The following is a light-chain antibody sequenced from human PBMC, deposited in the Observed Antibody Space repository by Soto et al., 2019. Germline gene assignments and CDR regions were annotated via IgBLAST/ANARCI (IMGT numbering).Light chain of an antibody. CDR2: NAS. CDR1: QSISYY. J-gene: IGKJ1*01. V-gene: IGKV1-5*01. CDR3: QQYNRFSTWT. Sequence: DIQMTQSPSTLSASVGDRVTITCRASQSISYYLAWYQKKPGKAPKVLIWNASSLQRGVPSRFSGSGSGTEFTLTISSLLPDDLATYYCQQYNRFSTWTFGQGTKVDIK.